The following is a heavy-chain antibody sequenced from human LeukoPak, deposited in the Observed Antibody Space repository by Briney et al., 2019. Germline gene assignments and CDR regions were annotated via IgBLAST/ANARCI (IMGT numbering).Heavy chain of an antibody. V-gene: IGHV4-39*01. J-gene: IGHJ4*02. Sequence: SETLSLTCTVSGGSVNSGSYYWGWIRQPPGEGLEWIGNIYYSGSTSYSPSLKSRVTISVDTSKNQFSLKLNSVTAADTAVYYCARSYGSGNYFDYWGQGTLVTVSS. CDR2: IYYSGST. D-gene: IGHD3-10*01. CDR1: GGSVNSGSYY. CDR3: ARSYGSGNYFDY.